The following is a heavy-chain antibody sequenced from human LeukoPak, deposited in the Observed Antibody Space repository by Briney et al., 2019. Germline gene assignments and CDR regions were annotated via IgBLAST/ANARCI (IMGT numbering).Heavy chain of an antibody. D-gene: IGHD3-9*01. J-gene: IGHJ4*02. V-gene: IGHV3-49*04. Sequence: PGGSLRLSCAASGFTFSDFAMSWVRQAPGKGLEWVSFIRSKAYGGTTEYAASVKGRFTISRDDSKSIAYLQMNSLNTGDTAVYYCTALDLDFWGQGTLVAVSS. CDR3: TALDLDF. CDR2: IRSKAYGGTT. CDR1: GFTFSDFA.